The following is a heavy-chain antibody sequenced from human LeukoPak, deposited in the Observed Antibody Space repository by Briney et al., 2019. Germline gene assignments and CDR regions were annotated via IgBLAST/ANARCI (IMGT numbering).Heavy chain of an antibody. V-gene: IGHV4-39*01. J-gene: IGHJ4*02. D-gene: IGHD3-10*01. CDR2: MYYSGST. Sequence: PSETLSLTCTVSGGSISSSNYYWGWIRQPPGKGLEWIGSMYYSGSTYYNPSLKSRVTISVDTSKNQFSLKLSSVTAADTALYYCATSTHGSGSYYSLYYFDYWGQGTLVTVSS. CDR1: GGSISSSNYY. CDR3: ATSTHGSGSYYSLYYFDY.